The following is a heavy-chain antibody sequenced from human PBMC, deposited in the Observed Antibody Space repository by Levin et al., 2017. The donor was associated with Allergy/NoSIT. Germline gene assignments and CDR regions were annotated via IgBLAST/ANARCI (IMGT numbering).Heavy chain of an antibody. CDR1: GASISSIYYH. CDR2: VYYDGNT. Sequence: SETLSLTCSVSGASISSIYYHWAWIRQPPGKGLEWIATVYYDGNTYYDPSLKSRVTTSLDTSKNQFSLKLRSVTAADTAVYHCASMYGSESPKWGYYFYLDVWGKGTTVTVSS. CDR3: ASMYGSESPKWGYYFYLDV. D-gene: IGHD3-10*01. V-gene: IGHV4-39*01. J-gene: IGHJ6*03.